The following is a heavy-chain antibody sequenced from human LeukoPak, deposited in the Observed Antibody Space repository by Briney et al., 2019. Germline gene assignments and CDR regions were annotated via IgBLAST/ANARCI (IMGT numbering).Heavy chain of an antibody. Sequence: GGSLRLSCAASGFTFSTYWMHWVRQAPGKGLVLVSRIKNDGSSASYADSVKGRFTVSRDNAKNTLYLQMNSLRAEDTAVYYCAQWLVPLNCFDCWGQGTLVTVSS. CDR3: AQWLVPLNCFDC. CDR2: IKNDGSSA. CDR1: GFTFSTYW. V-gene: IGHV3-74*01. D-gene: IGHD6-19*01. J-gene: IGHJ4*02.